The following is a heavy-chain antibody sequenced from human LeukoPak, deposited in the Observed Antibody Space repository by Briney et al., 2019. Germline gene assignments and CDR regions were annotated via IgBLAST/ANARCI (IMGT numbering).Heavy chain of an antibody. V-gene: IGHV1-58*01. Sequence: SVKVSCKASGFTFTSSAVQWVRQARGQRLEWIGWIVLGSGNTNYAQQFQERVTITRDLSTSSTYLELSSLRSEDTAVYYCARGPGPADDGGGYCFDYWGQGALVTVSS. CDR1: GFTFTSSA. D-gene: IGHD3-22*01. J-gene: IGHJ4*02. CDR2: IVLGSGNT. CDR3: ARGPGPADDGGGYCFDY.